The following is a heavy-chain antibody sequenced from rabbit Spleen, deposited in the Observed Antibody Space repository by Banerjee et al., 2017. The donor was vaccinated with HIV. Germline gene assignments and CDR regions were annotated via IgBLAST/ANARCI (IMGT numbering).Heavy chain of an antibody. Sequence: QSLEESGGDLVKPGASLTLTCTASGVSFSFSDYMCWVRQAPGKGLEWIGCIDAGSSGFTYYASWAKGRFTISKTSSTTVTLQMTSLTAADTATYFCARDTSSSFSSYGMDLWGQGTLVTVS. CDR2: IDAGSSGFT. D-gene: IGHD1-1*01. CDR3: ARDTSSSFSSYGMDL. CDR1: GVSFSFSDY. J-gene: IGHJ6*01. V-gene: IGHV1S40*01.